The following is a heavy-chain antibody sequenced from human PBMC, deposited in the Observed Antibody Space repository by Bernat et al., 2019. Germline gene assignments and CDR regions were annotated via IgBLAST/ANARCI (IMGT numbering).Heavy chain of an antibody. CDR2: ISYDGSNK. Sequence: QVQLVESGGGVVQPGRSLRLSCAASGFTFSSYAMHWVRQAPGKGLEWVAVISYDGSNKYYADSVKGRFTISRDNSKNTLYLQMNSLRAEDTAVYYCARDPDYYDSSGYSSNWYFDLWGRGTLVTVSS. V-gene: IGHV3-30-3*01. D-gene: IGHD3-22*01. CDR3: ARDPDYYDSSGYSSNWYFDL. CDR1: GFTFSSYA. J-gene: IGHJ2*01.